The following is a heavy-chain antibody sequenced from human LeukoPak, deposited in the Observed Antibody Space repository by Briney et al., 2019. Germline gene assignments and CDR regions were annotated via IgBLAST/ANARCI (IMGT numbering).Heavy chain of an antibody. Sequence: PGGSLRLSCAASGFTFSSYAMHWVRQAPGKGLECVSAITGTIATGDPPYYADSVKGRFTISRDNSRNTLYLQLNDLRAEDTAIYYCAKAFGTNGYFQLPIDFWGQGTLVTVSS. D-gene: IGHD2-8*01. CDR3: AKAFGTNGYFQLPIDF. CDR1: GFTFSSYA. CDR2: ITGTIATGDPP. J-gene: IGHJ4*02. V-gene: IGHV3-23*01.